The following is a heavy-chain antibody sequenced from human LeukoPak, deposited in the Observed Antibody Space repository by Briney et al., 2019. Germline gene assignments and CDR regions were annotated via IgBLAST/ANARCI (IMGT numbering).Heavy chain of an antibody. V-gene: IGHV4-59*01. CDR3: ARVVPYYDFLDV. CDR2: IYYSGST. CDR1: GGSISSYY. J-gene: IGHJ6*04. Sequence: SETLSLTCTVSGGSISSYYWSWIRQPPGKGLEWIGYIYYSGSTNYIPSLKSRVTISVDTSKNQFSLKLSSVTAADTAVYYCARVVPYYDFLDVWGKGTTVTVSS. D-gene: IGHD3-3*01.